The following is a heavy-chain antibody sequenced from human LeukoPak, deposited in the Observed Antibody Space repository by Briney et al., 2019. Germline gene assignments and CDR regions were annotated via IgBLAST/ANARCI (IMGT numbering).Heavy chain of an antibody. CDR2: IYTSGST. D-gene: IGHD6-19*01. CDR3: ARGGSGRGYNWFDP. CDR1: GGSISTYY. V-gene: IGHV4-4*07. J-gene: IGHJ5*02. Sequence: SETLSLTCTVSGGSISTYYWNWVRQPAGKGLEWIGRIYTSGSTNNPSLKSRVTVSVDTSKNQFSLKLSSVTAADTAVYYCARGGSGRGYNWFDPWGQGTLVTVSS.